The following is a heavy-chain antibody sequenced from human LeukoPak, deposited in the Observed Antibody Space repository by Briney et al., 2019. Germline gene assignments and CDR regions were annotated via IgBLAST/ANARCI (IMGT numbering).Heavy chain of an antibody. V-gene: IGHV4-34*01. CDR3: ARGDHHAVSAAIDAFTDSWFDP. CDR1: GGSFSGYY. CDR2: INHSGST. Sequence: PSETLSLTCAVYGGSFSGYYWSWIRQPPGMGLEWIGEINHSGSTNYNPSLKSRVTISVDTSKNQFSLKLSSVTAADTAMYYCARGDHHAVSAAIDAFTDSWFDPWGQGTLVTVSS. J-gene: IGHJ5*02. D-gene: IGHD2-2*01.